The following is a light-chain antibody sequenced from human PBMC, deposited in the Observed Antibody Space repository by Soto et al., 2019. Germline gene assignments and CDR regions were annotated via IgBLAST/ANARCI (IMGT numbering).Light chain of an antibody. V-gene: IGLV3-27*01. CDR2: KDS. Sequence: SYELTQPSSVSVSPGLTARITCSGNVLARKYARWFQQKPGQAPVLVIYKDSERPSGIPERFSDSSSGTTVTLTISGAQVEDEADYYCYSAADNSWVFGGGTKLTVL. J-gene: IGLJ3*02. CDR3: YSAADNSWV. CDR1: VLARKY.